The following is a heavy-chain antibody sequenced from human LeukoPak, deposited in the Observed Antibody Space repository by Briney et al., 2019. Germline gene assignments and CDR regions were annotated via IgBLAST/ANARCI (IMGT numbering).Heavy chain of an antibody. Sequence: GGSLRLSCAASGFIFSTYSMTWVRQAPGKGLEWVSYISSSSSAIYYADSVRGRFTVSRDNAKNFLYLQMKSLRDEDTAVYYCVRRQGYVGSLLDNWGQGTLVTVS. J-gene: IGHJ4*02. CDR3: VRRQGYVGSLLDN. D-gene: IGHD1-26*01. CDR2: ISSSSSAI. CDR1: GFIFSTYS. V-gene: IGHV3-48*02.